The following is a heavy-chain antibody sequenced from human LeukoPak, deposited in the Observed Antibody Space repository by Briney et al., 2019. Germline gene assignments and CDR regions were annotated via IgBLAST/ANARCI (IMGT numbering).Heavy chain of an antibody. CDR2: ISGSGGST. CDR1: GLTFSSYA. J-gene: IGHJ4*02. CDR3: AKDTSWYENYFDY. D-gene: IGHD6-13*01. Sequence: GGSLRLSCAASGLTFSSYAMSWVRQAPGKGLEWVSAISGSGGSTYYADSVKGRFTISRDNSKNTLYLQMNSLRAEDTAVYYCAKDTSWYENYFDYWGQGTLVTVSS. V-gene: IGHV3-23*01.